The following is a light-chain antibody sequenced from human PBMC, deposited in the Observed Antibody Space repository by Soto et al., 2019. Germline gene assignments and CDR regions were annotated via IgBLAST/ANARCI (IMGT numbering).Light chain of an antibody. CDR3: SSYTGSTTRL. CDR2: DVS. CDR1: SSDVGGYNY. J-gene: IGLJ2*01. Sequence: QSALTQPASVSGSPGQSITISCTGTSSDVGGYNYVSWYQQHPGKAPKLMIYDVSNRPSGVSNRFSGSKSGNTASLTISGLQAEDAADYYCSSYTGSTTRLFGGGTKLTVL. V-gene: IGLV2-14*01.